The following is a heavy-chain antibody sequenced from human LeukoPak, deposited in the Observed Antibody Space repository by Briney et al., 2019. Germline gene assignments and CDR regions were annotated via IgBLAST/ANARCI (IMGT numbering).Heavy chain of an antibody. Sequence: PSETLSLTCTVSGYSISSGYYWGWIRQPPGKGLEWIGSIYHSGSTYYNPSLKSRVTISVDTSKNQFSLKLSSVTAADTAVYYCARDERSYYDSSGYHAGWGQGTLVTVSS. J-gene: IGHJ4*02. D-gene: IGHD3-22*01. CDR3: ARDERSYYDSSGYHAG. CDR2: IYHSGST. CDR1: GYSISSGYY. V-gene: IGHV4-38-2*02.